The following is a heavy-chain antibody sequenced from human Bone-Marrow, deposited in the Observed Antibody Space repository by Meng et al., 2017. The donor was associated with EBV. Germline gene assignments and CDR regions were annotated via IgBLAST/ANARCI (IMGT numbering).Heavy chain of an antibody. Sequence: VQGVESGGEVKKPGSSVKVSCWTSGGTFNSDAVSWVRQAPGQGLEWMGGLIPMSGAPHYAQKFQGRVTITADESTSTHYMDLSNLRSDDTAMYYCASESGRGFTPDYWGQGTLVTVSS. V-gene: IGHV1-69*01. D-gene: IGHD3-10*01. CDR1: GGTFNSDA. J-gene: IGHJ4*02. CDR3: ASESGRGFTPDY. CDR2: LIPMSGAP.